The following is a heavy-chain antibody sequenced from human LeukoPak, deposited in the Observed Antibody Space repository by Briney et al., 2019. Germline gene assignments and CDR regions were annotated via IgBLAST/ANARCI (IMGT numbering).Heavy chain of an antibody. CDR3: ARLGVDYDMDV. J-gene: IGHJ6*02. CDR1: LGSPTGVY. Sequence: PSGTPSLTPTVSLGSPTGVYWTSGPQPPGAGLEWIVQIHYSGKADYNPSRRSRITISVDTSKNQMSLKVTSVTAADTAVYYCARLGVDYDMDVWGQGTTVTVS. D-gene: IGHD3-16*01. V-gene: IGHV4-59*13. CDR2: IHYSGKA.